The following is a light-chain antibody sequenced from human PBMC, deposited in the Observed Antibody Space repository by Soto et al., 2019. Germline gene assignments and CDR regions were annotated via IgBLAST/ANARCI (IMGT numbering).Light chain of an antibody. Sequence: PGERASLSCRASQTIRTYLAWYQQKPGQAPRLLIYDASNRATGIPVRFSGTGSGTDFTLTISSLEPEDFVIYYCQQRWNWPLTFGGGTKVEIK. V-gene: IGKV3-11*01. CDR3: QQRWNWPLT. J-gene: IGKJ4*01. CDR2: DAS. CDR1: QTIRTY.